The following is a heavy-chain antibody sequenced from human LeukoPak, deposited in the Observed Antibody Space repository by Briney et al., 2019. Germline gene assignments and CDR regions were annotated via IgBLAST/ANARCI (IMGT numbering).Heavy chain of an antibody. Sequence: SETLSLTCTVSGGSISSSNYYWGWIRQPPGKGLDWIGSIYYSGSTYYNPSLKGRVTISVDTSKNQFSLTLSSVTAADTAVYYCARSDGYGLVGIWGQGTMVTVSS. D-gene: IGHD3-10*01. J-gene: IGHJ3*02. CDR1: GGSISSSNYY. CDR3: ARSDGYGLVGI. CDR2: IYYSGST. V-gene: IGHV4-39*07.